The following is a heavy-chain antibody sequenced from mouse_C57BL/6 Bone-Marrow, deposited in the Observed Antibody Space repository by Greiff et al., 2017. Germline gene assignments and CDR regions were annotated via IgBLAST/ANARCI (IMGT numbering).Heavy chain of an antibody. D-gene: IGHD1-1*01. CDR1: GYTFPSYW. CDR2: IYPGSGST. V-gene: IGHV1-55*01. Sequence: QVQLQQSGAELVKPGASVKMSCKASGYTFPSYWITWVKQRPGQGLEWIGDIYPGSGSTNYNEKFKSKATLTVDTSSSTAYMQLSSLTSEDSAVYYCARSGTVVFDYCGQGTTLTVSS. J-gene: IGHJ2*01. CDR3: ARSGTVVFDY.